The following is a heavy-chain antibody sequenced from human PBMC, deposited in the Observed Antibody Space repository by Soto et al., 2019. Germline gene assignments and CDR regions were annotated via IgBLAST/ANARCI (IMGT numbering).Heavy chain of an antibody. D-gene: IGHD3-16*01. J-gene: IGHJ5*02. CDR1: GYSFTNND. CDR2: MNPGSGDT. CDR3: ARMATFGSLNWFDP. V-gene: IGHV1-8*01. Sequence: ASVKVSCKASGYSFTNNDVSWVRQATGQGLEWMGWMNPGSGDTGYAQKFQGRVTMTRDISIAAAYMELSSLRSDDTAIYYCARMATFGSLNWFDPWGQGTLVTVYS.